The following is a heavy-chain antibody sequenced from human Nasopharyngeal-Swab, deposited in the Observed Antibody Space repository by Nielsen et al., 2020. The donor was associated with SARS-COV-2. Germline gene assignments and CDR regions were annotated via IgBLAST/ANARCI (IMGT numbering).Heavy chain of an antibody. CDR1: GFTFSSYW. Sequence: GESLKISCAASGFTFSSYWMSWVRQAPGKGLEWVAHINKSGSGQCYVDSVKGRFTISSDNAKNSLSLQMNSLRAEDTAVYYCARYCSTTSCPRGFDYWGQGTLVTVSS. J-gene: IGHJ4*02. D-gene: IGHD2-2*01. CDR2: INKSGSGQ. CDR3: ARYCSTTSCPRGFDY. V-gene: IGHV3-7*01.